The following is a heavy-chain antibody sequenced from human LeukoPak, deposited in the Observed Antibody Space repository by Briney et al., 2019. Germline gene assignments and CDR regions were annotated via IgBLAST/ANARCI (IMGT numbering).Heavy chain of an antibody. CDR1: GGSISSYY. CDR3: ARTGIAVAGEPFDY. J-gene: IGHJ4*02. CDR2: IYYSGST. Sequence: SETLSLTCTVSGGSISSYYWSWLRQPPGKGLEWIGYIYYSGSTNYNPSLMSRVTISVDTSKNQFSLKLSSVTAADTAVYYCARTGIAVAGEPFDYWGQGTLVTVSS. D-gene: IGHD6-19*01. V-gene: IGHV4-59*01.